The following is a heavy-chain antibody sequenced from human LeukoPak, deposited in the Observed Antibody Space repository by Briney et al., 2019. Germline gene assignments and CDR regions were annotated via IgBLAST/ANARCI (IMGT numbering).Heavy chain of an antibody. CDR3: ARDSGAVAGTGY. Sequence: SETLSLTCTVSGGSISSSSYYWGWIRQPPGKGLEWIGSIYYSGSTYYNPSLKSRVTISVDTSKNQFSLKLSSVTAADTAVYYCARDSGAVAGTGYWGQGTLVTVSS. CDR1: GGSISSSSYY. CDR2: IYYSGST. V-gene: IGHV4-39*07. D-gene: IGHD6-19*01. J-gene: IGHJ4*02.